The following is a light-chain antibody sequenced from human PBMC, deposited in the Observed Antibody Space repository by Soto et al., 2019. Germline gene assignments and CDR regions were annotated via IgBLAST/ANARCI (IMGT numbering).Light chain of an antibody. CDR1: QSISSH. J-gene: IGKJ1*01. V-gene: IGKV1-39*01. Sequence: DTQMTQSPSSLSASVGDRVTITCRASQSISSHLNWYQQKPGKAPKLLIYAASSLQSGVPSRFRGSGSGTDFTLTINSLQPEDFATYYCQQSYTTPRTFGQGTKVDTK. CDR3: QQSYTTPRT. CDR2: AAS.